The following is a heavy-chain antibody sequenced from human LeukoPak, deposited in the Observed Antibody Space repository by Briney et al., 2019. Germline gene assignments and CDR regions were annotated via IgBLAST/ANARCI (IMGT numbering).Heavy chain of an antibody. Sequence: GGSPRLSCAASGFTFTDYYMSWIRQAPGKGLEWVAYIGLNGSPTYYADSVKGRFTISRDNAKKSVHLQMNSLRVEDTAVYFCAREDYYYSSGYWGQGTLVTVSS. J-gene: IGHJ4*02. V-gene: IGHV3-11*04. CDR3: AREDYYYSSGY. D-gene: IGHD3-10*01. CDR2: IGLNGSPT. CDR1: GFTFTDYY.